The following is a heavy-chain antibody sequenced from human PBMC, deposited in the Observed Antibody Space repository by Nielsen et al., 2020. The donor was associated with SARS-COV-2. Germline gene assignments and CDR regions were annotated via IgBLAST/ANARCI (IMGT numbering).Heavy chain of an antibody. CDR2: NYYSGST. CDR1: GGSISSGGYY. J-gene: IGHJ6*02. V-gene: IGHV4-31*03. CDR3: AREWGSVLWFGTSHPHYGMDV. Sequence: SETLSLTCTVSGGSISSGGYYWSWIRQHPGKGLEWIGYNYYSGSTYYNPSLKSRVTISVDTSKNQFSLKLSSVTAADTAVYYCAREWGSVLWFGTSHPHYGMDVWGQGTTVTVSS. D-gene: IGHD3-10*01.